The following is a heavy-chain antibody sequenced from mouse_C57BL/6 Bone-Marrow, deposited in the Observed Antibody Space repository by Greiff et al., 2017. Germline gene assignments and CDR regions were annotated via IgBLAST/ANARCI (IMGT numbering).Heavy chain of an antibody. Sequence: QVQLQQSGAELARPGASVKLSCKASGYTFTSYGISWVKQRTGQGLEWIGEIYPRSGNTYYNEKFKGKATLTVDKSSSTAYMELRSLTSEDSAVYFCAGRSIYYYGSSPAWFAYWGQGTLVTVSA. D-gene: IGHD1-1*01. CDR3: AGRSIYYYGSSPAWFAY. V-gene: IGHV1-81*01. CDR1: GYTFTSYG. CDR2: IYPRSGNT. J-gene: IGHJ3*01.